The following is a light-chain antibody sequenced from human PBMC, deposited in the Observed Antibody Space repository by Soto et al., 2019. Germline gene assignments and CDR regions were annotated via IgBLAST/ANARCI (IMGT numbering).Light chain of an antibody. V-gene: IGKV1-39*01. Sequence: DIQMTQSPSSLSASVGDRVTMTCRASQTISVSLNWYQQRPGKAPNLLIYASSSLQSGVPPRFSGSGSVTDFTLTISSLQPEDFATYYCQQTYSIPITFGQGTRLDIK. J-gene: IGKJ5*01. CDR2: ASS. CDR3: QQTYSIPIT. CDR1: QTISVS.